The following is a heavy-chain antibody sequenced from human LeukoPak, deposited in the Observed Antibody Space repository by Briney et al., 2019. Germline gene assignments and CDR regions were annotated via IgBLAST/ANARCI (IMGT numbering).Heavy chain of an antibody. CDR1: GYTFISYY. V-gene: IGHV1-46*01. CDR2: INPTGGGT. D-gene: IGHD6-13*01. J-gene: IGHJ4*02. Sequence: ASVKVSCKASGYTFISYYIHWVRQAPGQGLEWMGIINPTGGGTNYAQKFQGRVTMTRDTSTSTVYTEVSSLRYEDVAMYYCARGLAAGDYWGQGTLVSVSS. CDR3: ARGLAAGDY.